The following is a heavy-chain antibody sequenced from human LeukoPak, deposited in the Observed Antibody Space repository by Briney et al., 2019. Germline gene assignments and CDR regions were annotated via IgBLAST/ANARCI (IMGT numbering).Heavy chain of an antibody. CDR3: AKVFSSSDFWSGYFAFDI. D-gene: IGHD3-3*01. CDR1: GFTFSSYW. Sequence: GGSLRLSCAASGFTFSSYWMSWVRQAPGKGLEWVANIKQDGSEKYYVDSVKGRFTISRDNAKNSLYLQMNSLRAEDTALYYCAKVFSSSDFWSGYFAFDIWGQGTMVTVSS. CDR2: IKQDGSEK. V-gene: IGHV3-7*03. J-gene: IGHJ3*02.